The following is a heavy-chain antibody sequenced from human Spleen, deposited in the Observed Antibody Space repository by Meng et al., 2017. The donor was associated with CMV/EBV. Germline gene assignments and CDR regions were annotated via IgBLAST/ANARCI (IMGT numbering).Heavy chain of an antibody. CDR2: IKQDGSEK. V-gene: IGHV3-7*04. J-gene: IGHJ6*02. Sequence: LSLTCAASGFTFSNYWMTWVRQAPGKGLEWVANIKQDGSEKNYLDSVKGRFTISRDNAKNSLYLQMNSLRADDTALYYCARVHASYYYYGMDVWGQGTTVTVSS. D-gene: IGHD2-8*01. CDR1: GFTFSNYW. CDR3: ARVHASYYYYGMDV.